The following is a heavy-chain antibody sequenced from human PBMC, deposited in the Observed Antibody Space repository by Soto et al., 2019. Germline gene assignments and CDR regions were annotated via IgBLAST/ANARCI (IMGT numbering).Heavy chain of an antibody. J-gene: IGHJ4*02. Sequence: EVQLVESGGGLVQPGGSLRLSCAASGFTFSSYNMNWVRQAPGKGLEWVSYISSSSTSIYYADSVKGRFTISRDHASNSLSLQMNSLREDDTAVYYCAQGGDHTPDYWGQGTLVTVSS. D-gene: IGHD3-16*01. CDR2: ISSSSTSI. CDR1: GFTFSSYN. V-gene: IGHV3-48*02. CDR3: AQGGDHTPDY.